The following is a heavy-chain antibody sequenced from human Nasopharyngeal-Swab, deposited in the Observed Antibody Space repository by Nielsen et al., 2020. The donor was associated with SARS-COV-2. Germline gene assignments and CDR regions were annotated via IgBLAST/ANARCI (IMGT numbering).Heavy chain of an antibody. CDR3: ARGAVVVPAAIYYYYYGMDV. Sequence: VRQAPGKGLEWVSSISSSSSYIYYADPVRGRFTISRDNAKNSLYLQMNSLRAEDTAVYYCARGAVVVPAAIYYYYYGMDVWGQGTTVTVSS. J-gene: IGHJ6*02. V-gene: IGHV3-21*01. D-gene: IGHD2-2*01. CDR2: ISSSSSYI.